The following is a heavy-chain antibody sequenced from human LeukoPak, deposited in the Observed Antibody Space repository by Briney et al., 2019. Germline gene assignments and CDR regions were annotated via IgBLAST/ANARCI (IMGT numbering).Heavy chain of an antibody. CDR3: ARRGSSCPSSISYCYMDV. J-gene: IGHJ6*03. CDR1: GFTFSSYS. D-gene: IGHD2-15*01. CDR2: ISSSSSYI. V-gene: IGHV3-21*01. Sequence: GGSLRLSCAASGFTFSSYSMNWVRQAPGKGLEWVSSISSSSSYIYYADSVKGRFTISRDNAKNSLYLQMNSLRAEDTAVYYCARRGSSCPSSISYCYMDVWGKGTTVTVSS.